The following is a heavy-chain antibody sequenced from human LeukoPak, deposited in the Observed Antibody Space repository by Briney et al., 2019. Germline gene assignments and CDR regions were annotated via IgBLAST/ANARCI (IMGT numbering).Heavy chain of an antibody. CDR1: GGTFSSYA. D-gene: IGHD3-22*01. CDR2: IIPIFGTA. CDR3: ASGEYYYDSSGYYYELDY. V-gene: IGHV1-69*01. Sequence: GSSVKVSCKASGGTFSSYAISWVRQAPGQGLEWMGGIIPIFGTANYAQKFQGRVTITADESTSKAYMELSSLRSEDTAVYYCASGEYYYDSSGYYYELDYWGQGTLVTVSS. J-gene: IGHJ4*02.